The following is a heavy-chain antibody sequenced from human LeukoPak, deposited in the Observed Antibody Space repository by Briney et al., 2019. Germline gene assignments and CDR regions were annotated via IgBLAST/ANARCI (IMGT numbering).Heavy chain of an antibody. J-gene: IGHJ4*02. CDR2: IIPIFGTA. Sequence: SVKVSCKASGYTFTSYGISWVRQAPGQGLEWMGGIIPIFGTANYAQKFQGRVTITADESTSTAYMELSSLRSEDTAVYYCARPYCGGDCGFDYWGQGTLVTVSS. CDR3: ARPYCGGDCGFDY. CDR1: GYTFTSYG. V-gene: IGHV1-69*13. D-gene: IGHD2-21*01.